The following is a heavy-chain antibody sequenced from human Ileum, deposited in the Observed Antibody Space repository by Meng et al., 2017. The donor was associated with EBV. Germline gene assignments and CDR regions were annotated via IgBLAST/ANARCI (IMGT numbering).Heavy chain of an antibody. D-gene: IGHD3/OR15-3a*01. CDR1: GFTFSYYA. V-gene: IGHV3-23*04. Sequence: LVEAWGVLCQPRGALRFSVAASGFTFSYYAMSWVRQAPGKGLEWVSAIGGIDDNTYYADSVGGRFTISRDDSKNTLFLQMNSLRADDTAVYYCARGTGSPHWFDPWGQGTLVTVSS. J-gene: IGHJ5*02. CDR2: IGGIDDNT. CDR3: ARGTGSPHWFDP.